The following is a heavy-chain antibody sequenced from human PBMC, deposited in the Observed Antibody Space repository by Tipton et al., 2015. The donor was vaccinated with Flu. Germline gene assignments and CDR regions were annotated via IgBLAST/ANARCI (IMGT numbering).Heavy chain of an antibody. J-gene: IGHJ6*02. CDR2: IYSGGST. D-gene: IGHD4-23*01. CDR1: GFTVSSNY. CDR3: ARDRDYGGPRGMDV. V-gene: IGHV3-53*01. Sequence: TASGFTVSSNYMSWVRQAPGKGLEWVSVIYSGGSTYYADSVKGRFTISRDNSKNTLYLQMNSLRAEDTAVYYCARDRDYGGPRGMDVWGQGTTVTVSS.